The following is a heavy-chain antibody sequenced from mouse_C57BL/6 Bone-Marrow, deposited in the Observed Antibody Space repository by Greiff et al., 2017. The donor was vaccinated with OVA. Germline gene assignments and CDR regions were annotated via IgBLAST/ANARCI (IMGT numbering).Heavy chain of an antibody. J-gene: IGHJ1*03. Sequence: EVKLVESGGDLVKPGGSLKLSCAASGFTFSSYGMSWVRQTPDKRLEWVATISSGGSYTYYPDSVKGRFTISRDNDKNTLYLQMSSLKSEDTAMYYCARGGYRYFDVWGTGTTVTVSS. CDR2: ISSGGSYT. V-gene: IGHV5-6*01. CDR1: GFTFSSYG. CDR3: ARGGYRYFDV.